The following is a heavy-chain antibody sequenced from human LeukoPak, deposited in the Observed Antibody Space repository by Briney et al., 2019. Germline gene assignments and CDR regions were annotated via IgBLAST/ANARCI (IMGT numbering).Heavy chain of an antibody. CDR1: GFTFSSYA. J-gene: IGHJ5*02. V-gene: IGHV3-23*01. CDR3: AKELRYDFWSGYLRLGFDWFDP. CDR2: ISGSGGST. Sequence: GGSLRLSCAASGFTFSSYAMSWVRQAPGKGLEWVSAISGSGGSTYYADSVKGRFTISRDNSKNTLYLQMNSLRAEDTAVYCCAKELRYDFWSGYLRLGFDWFDPWGQGTLVTVSS. D-gene: IGHD3-3*01.